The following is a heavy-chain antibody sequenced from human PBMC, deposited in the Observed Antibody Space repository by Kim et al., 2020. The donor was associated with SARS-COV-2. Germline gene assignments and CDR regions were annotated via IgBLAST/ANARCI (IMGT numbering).Heavy chain of an antibody. CDR1: GGSFSGYY. CDR2: INHSGST. J-gene: IGHJ4*02. CDR3: ARSTTVVIGGFDY. V-gene: IGHV4-34*01. Sequence: SETLSLTCAVYGGSFSGYYWSWIRQPPGKGLEWIGEINHSGSTNYNPSLKSRVIISVDTSKNQFSLKLSSVTAADTAVYYCARSTTVVIGGFDYWGQGTL. D-gene: IGHD4-17*01.